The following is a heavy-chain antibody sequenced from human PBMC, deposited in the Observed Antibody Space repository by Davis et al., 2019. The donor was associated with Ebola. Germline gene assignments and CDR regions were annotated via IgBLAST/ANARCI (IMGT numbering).Heavy chain of an antibody. CDR1: GFTFSSYG. CDR2: ISYDGSNK. CDR3: AKDGDYDFWSGYPQGMDV. D-gene: IGHD3-3*01. V-gene: IGHV3-30*18. J-gene: IGHJ6*02. Sequence: GGSLRLSCAASGFTFSSYGMHWVRQAPGKGLEWVAVISYDGSNKYYADSVKGRFTISRDNSKNTLYLQMNSLRAEDTAVYYCAKDGDYDFWSGYPQGMDVWGQGTTVTVSS.